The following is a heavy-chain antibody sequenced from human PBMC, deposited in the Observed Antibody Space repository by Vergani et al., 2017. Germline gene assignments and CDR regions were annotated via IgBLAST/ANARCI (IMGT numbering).Heavy chain of an antibody. CDR1: GFTFNHSA. J-gene: IGHJ6*02. V-gene: IGHV3-23*01. CDR2: ISCSGGST. Sequence: EVQLLESGGDLVQPGGSLRLSCAASGFTFNHSAMNWVRQAPGKGLEWVSGISCSGGSTYYAGSVKGPFTISRDSSKNTLYLQMNSLSAGDTAVYYCAKANPRNSGYDYLYYYNAMDVWGQGTTVTVSS. CDR3: AKANPRNSGYDYLYYYNAMDV. D-gene: IGHD5-12*01.